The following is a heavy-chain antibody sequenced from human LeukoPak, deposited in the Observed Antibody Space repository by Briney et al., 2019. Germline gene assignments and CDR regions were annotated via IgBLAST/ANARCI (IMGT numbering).Heavy chain of an antibody. V-gene: IGHV1-8*01. CDR2: MNPNSGNT. CDR1: GYTFTSYD. CDR3: ATSIGYCSSTSCYDY. J-gene: IGHJ4*02. Sequence: ASVKVSCKASGYTFTSYDINWVRQATGQGLEWMGWMNPNSGNTGYAQKFQVRVTMTRDTSISTAYMELSRLRSDDTAVYYCATSIGYCSSTSCYDYWGQGTLVTVSS. D-gene: IGHD2-2*03.